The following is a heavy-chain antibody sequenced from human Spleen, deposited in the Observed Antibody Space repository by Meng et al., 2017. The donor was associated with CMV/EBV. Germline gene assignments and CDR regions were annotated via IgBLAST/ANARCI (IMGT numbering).Heavy chain of an antibody. V-gene: IGHV4-38-2*02. CDR1: SFSITTGYY. CDR2: IYHSATT. D-gene: IGHD6-19*01. CDR3: ARMLPRGSGWFTPALGREWCVDL. J-gene: IGHJ2*01. Sequence: SETLSFTCTVSSFSITTGYYWGWIRQSPGKGLEWIGSIYHSATTYYATSFKSRVTILVDTSNNQFALRLTSVTAADTAVYYCARMLPRGSGWFTPALGREWCVDLWGRGTLVTVSS.